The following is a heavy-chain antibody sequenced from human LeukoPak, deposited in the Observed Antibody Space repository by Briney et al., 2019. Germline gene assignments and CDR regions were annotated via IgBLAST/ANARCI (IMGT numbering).Heavy chain of an antibody. Sequence: PGGSLRLSCAASGFTFYDYAMHWVRQAPGKGLEWVSLISGDGGSTYYADSVKGRFTISRDNSKNSLYLQMNSLRTEDTALYYCAKDMGCSSTSCYRDYYYGMDVWGQGTTVTVSS. CDR3: AKDMGCSSTSCYRDYYYGMDV. J-gene: IGHJ6*02. CDR1: GFTFYDYA. D-gene: IGHD2-2*01. V-gene: IGHV3-43*02. CDR2: ISGDGGST.